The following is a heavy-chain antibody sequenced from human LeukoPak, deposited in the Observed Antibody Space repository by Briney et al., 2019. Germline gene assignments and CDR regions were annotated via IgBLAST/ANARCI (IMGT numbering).Heavy chain of an antibody. V-gene: IGHV3-30*02. CDR3: AREKWELLWFGELLEPYFDY. J-gene: IGHJ4*02. D-gene: IGHD3-10*01. CDR2: IRYDGSDK. Sequence: GGSLRLSCAASGFTFSSHDMDWVRQAPAKGLEWVTFIRYDGSDKYYADSVKGRFTISRDNSKNTLYLQMNSLRAEDTAVYYCAREKWELLWFGELLEPYFDYWGQGTLVTVSS. CDR1: GFTFSSHD.